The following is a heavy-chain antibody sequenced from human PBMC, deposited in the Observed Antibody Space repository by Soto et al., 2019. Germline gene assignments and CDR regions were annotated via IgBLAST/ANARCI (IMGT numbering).Heavy chain of an antibody. Sequence: SLRLSCAASGFTVSSNYMSWVRQAPGKGLEWVSVIYSGGSTYYAASVKGRFTISRDDSNSIAYLQMNSLETDDTAVYYCARRMTRAVRPPDFWGQGTLVTVSS. V-gene: IGHV3-53*03. D-gene: IGHD6-6*01. CDR2: IYSGGST. J-gene: IGHJ4*02. CDR3: ARRMTRAVRPPDF. CDR1: GFTVSSNY.